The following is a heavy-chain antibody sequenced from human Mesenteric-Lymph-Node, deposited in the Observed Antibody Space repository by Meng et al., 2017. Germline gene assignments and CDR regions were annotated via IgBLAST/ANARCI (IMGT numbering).Heavy chain of an antibody. Sequence: QMSLQESAPGLFKPSGTLSLTCAGSGGSISSSNWWSWVRQPPGKGLEWIGKIYHSGITIYNPSLKSRVTMSVDNSKNQFSLKLNSMTAADTAVYYCARDPTGGEDHQRVWGQGTLVTVSS. CDR2: IYHSGIT. J-gene: IGHJ4*02. V-gene: IGHV4-4*02. CDR3: ARDPTGGEDHQRV. CDR1: GGSISSSNW. D-gene: IGHD1-14*01.